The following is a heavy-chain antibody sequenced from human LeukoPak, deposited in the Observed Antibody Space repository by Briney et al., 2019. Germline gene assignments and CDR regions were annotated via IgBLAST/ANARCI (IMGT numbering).Heavy chain of an antibody. CDR1: GFTFGSFA. CDR2: IFGSGGSP. V-gene: IGHV3-23*01. J-gene: IGHJ4*02. Sequence: GGSLRLSCGASGFTFGSFAMYWVRQAPGKGLDWIAGIFGSGGSPHYADSVKGRFTISRDNSKNTVYLQINSLRAEDTAVYYCGKTTAGYSSGQKPAWPVDYWGQGTLVTVSS. CDR3: GKTTAGYSSGQKPAWPVDY. D-gene: IGHD5-18*01.